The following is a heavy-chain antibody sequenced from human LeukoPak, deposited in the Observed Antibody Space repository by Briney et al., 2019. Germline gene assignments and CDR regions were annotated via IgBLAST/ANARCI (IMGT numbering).Heavy chain of an antibody. Sequence: SETLSLTCAVYGGSFSGYYWSWIRQPPGKGLEWIGEINHSGSTNYNPSLKSRVTISVDTSKNQFSLKLSAVTAADTAVYYCARRARGRFWSGYYPYYMDVWGKGTTVTVSS. V-gene: IGHV4-34*01. CDR2: INHSGST. CDR1: GGSFSGYY. CDR3: ARRARGRFWSGYYPYYMDV. D-gene: IGHD3-3*01. J-gene: IGHJ6*03.